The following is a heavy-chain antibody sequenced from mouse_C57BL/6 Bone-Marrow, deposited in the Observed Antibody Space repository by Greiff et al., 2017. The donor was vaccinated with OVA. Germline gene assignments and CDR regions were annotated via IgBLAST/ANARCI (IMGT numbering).Heavy chain of an antibody. CDR1: GYTFTSYW. CDR2: INPSSGYT. Sequence: QVQLQQSGAELAKPGASVKLSCKASGYTFTSYWMHWVKQRPGQGLEWIGYINPSSGYTKYNQKFKDKATLTADKSSSTAYMQLSSLTYEDSAVYDCDWGSSSRRHYFDYWGQGTTLTVSS. CDR3: DWGSSSRRHYFDY. V-gene: IGHV1-7*01. D-gene: IGHD1-1*01. J-gene: IGHJ2*01.